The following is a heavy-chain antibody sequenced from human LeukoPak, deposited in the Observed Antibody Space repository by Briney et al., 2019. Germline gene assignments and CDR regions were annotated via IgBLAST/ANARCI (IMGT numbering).Heavy chain of an antibody. CDR3: ARPLHYDFWSGTSGEDY. J-gene: IGHJ4*02. CDR2: IYHSGST. V-gene: IGHV4-38-2*02. CDR1: GYSISSGYY. Sequence: SETLSLTCTVSGYSISSGYYWGWIQQPPGKGLEWIGSIYHSGSTYYNPSLKSRVTISVDTSKNQFSLKLSSVTAADTAVYYCARPLHYDFWSGTSGEDYWGQGTLVTVSS. D-gene: IGHD3-3*01.